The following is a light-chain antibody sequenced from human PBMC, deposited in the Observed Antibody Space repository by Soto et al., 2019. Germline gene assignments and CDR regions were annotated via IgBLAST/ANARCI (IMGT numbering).Light chain of an antibody. CDR1: QSVSAN. CDR2: GTS. J-gene: IGKJ1*01. Sequence: EILMTQSPATLPVSPGERATLSCRASQSVSANLAWYQHKPGQAPRLLIYGTSTRATGIPARFSGSGSGTRFILSISSLQSDDCAIYCCPQYSDWPRTFGQGTKVEIK. CDR3: PQYSDWPRT. V-gene: IGKV3-15*01.